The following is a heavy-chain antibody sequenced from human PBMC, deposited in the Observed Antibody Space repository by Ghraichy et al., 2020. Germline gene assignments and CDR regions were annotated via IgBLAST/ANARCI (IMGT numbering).Heavy chain of an antibody. D-gene: IGHD2-15*01. V-gene: IGHV3-21*01. CDR2: ITGSSTHI. CDR1: GFTFSSYY. CDR3: VRGGSSSLSRHS. Sequence: GVLRLSCAASGFTFSSYYMHWVRQAPGKGLERVSSITGSSTHIFYADSVRGRFTIARDNAKNSLYLQMKSLRVEDTAVYYCVRGGSSSLSRHSWGRGTLVTVSS. J-gene: IGHJ4*02.